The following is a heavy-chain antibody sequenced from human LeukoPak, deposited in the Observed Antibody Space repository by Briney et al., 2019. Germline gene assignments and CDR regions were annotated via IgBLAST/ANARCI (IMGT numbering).Heavy chain of an antibody. CDR2: LFYTGYTDTGST. D-gene: IGHD3-10*01. Sequence: PSETLSLTCTVSGGSISHSYWSWLRQPPGKGLEWIGYLFYTGYTDTGSTNYNPSLKSRVNISVDASKNQFALKLTSVTAADTAVYYCARLLGVRRGVMTGCFDPWGQGALVTVSS. J-gene: IGHJ5*02. CDR3: ARLLGVRRGVMTGCFDP. CDR1: GGSISHSY. V-gene: IGHV4-59*08.